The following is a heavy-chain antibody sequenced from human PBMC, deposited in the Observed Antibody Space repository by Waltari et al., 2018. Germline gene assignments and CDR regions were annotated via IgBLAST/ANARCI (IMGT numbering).Heavy chain of an antibody. Sequence: QVQLVQSGAEVKKPGASVKVSCKASGYTFTGYYIHWVRQAPGQGLEWMGWISPNSGDTNDAQKFEGRVTMTRDTSTTTAYMERSRLTSDDTAVFYCARGDFRLSYYYMDVWGKGTTVTVSS. D-gene: IGHD3-3*01. CDR2: ISPNSGDT. V-gene: IGHV1-2*02. CDR1: GYTFTGYY. J-gene: IGHJ6*03. CDR3: ARGDFRLSYYYMDV.